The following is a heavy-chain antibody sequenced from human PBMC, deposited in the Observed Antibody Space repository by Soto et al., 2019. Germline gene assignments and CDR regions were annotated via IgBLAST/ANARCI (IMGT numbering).Heavy chain of an antibody. J-gene: IGHJ4*02. CDR1: GVSISSSSYY. Sequence: PSDTLSLTCTVSGVSISSSSYYWVLIRQPPGKGLEWIGSIYYSGSTYYNPSLKSRVTISVDTSKNQFSLKLSSVTAADTAVYYCARTPTRKPAKCIAAAGPPYWGQGTLVTVSS. D-gene: IGHD6-13*01. CDR3: ARTPTRKPAKCIAAAGPPY. CDR2: IYYSGST. V-gene: IGHV4-39*01.